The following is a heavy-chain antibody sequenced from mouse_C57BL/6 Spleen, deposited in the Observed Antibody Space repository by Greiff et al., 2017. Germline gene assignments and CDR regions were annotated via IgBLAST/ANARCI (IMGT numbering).Heavy chain of an antibody. CDR1: GYTFTSYW. J-gene: IGHJ1*03. CDR3: ARSRYFDV. V-gene: IGHV1-69*01. Sequence: QVQLQQPGAELVMPGASVKLSCKASGYTFTSYWMHWVKQRPGQGLEWIGEIDPPDSYTNYNQKFKGKSTLTVDKSSSTAYMQLSSLTSEDSAVYYCARSRYFDVWGTGTTVTVSS. CDR2: IDPPDSYT.